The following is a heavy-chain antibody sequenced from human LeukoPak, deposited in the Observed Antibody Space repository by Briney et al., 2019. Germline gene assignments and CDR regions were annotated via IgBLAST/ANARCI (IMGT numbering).Heavy chain of an antibody. J-gene: IGHJ4*02. CDR1: GASISSYY. CDR2: IHYSGST. V-gene: IGHV4-59*08. Sequence: SETLSLTCTVSGASISSYYWSWIRQPPGKGLEWIACIHYSGSTNYNPSLKSRVTISVDTSKNQFSLKLSSVTAADTAVYYCARFFMVVAADQWGQGTLVTVSS. D-gene: IGHD2-15*01. CDR3: ARFFMVVAADQ.